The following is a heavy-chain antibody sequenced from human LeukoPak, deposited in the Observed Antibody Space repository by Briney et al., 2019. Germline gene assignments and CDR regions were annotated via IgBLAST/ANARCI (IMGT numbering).Heavy chain of an antibody. CDR2: ISYDGSNK. J-gene: IGHJ1*01. V-gene: IGHV3-30-3*01. CDR3: ARDPYCSGGSCYSGLSAEYFQH. D-gene: IGHD2-15*01. Sequence: PGGSLRLSSAASGFTFSSYAMHWVRQAPGKGLEWVAVISYDGSNKYYADSVKGRFTISRDNSKNTLYLQMNSLRAEDTAVYYCARDPYCSGGSCYSGLSAEYFQHWGQGTLVTVSS. CDR1: GFTFSSYA.